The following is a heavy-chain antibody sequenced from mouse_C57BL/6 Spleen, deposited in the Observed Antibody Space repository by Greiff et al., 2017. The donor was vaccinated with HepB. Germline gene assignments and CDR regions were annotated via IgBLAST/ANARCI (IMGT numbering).Heavy chain of an antibody. D-gene: IGHD2-3*01. J-gene: IGHJ2*01. Sequence: QVTLKVSGPELVKPGASVKISCKASGYAFSSSWMNWVKQRPGKGLEWIGRIYPGDGDTNYNGKFKGKATLTADKSSSTAYMQLSSLTSEDSAVYFCAREGDGPDYWGQGTTLTVSS. CDR3: AREGDGPDY. CDR2: IYPGDGDT. CDR1: GYAFSSSW. V-gene: IGHV1-82*01.